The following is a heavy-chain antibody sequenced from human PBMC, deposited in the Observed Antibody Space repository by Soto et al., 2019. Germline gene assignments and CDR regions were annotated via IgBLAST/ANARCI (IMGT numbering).Heavy chain of an antibody. D-gene: IGHD3-16*01. Sequence: GGSLRLSCAASGFTFSSYGMHWVRQAPGKGLEWVAVISYDGSNKYYADSVKGRFTISRDNSKNTLYLQMNSLRAEDTAVYYCAKSWGMATIDYWGQGTLVTVSS. J-gene: IGHJ4*02. CDR2: ISYDGSNK. V-gene: IGHV3-30*18. CDR3: AKSWGMATIDY. CDR1: GFTFSSYG.